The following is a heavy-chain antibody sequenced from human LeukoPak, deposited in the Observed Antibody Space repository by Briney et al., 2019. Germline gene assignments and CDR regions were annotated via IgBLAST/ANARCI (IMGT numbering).Heavy chain of an antibody. CDR2: INWNSGSI. J-gene: IGHJ6*03. V-gene: IGHV3-9*01. D-gene: IGHD1-26*01. Sequence: GGSLRLSCAASGFTFDDYAMHWVRQTPGKGLEWVSGINWNSGSIDYADPVKGRFTISRDNAKNSLYLQMNNLRAGDTALYYCARGGGIVGASNRYYYYYMDVWGKGTTVTISS. CDR1: GFTFDDYA. CDR3: ARGGGIVGASNRYYYYYMDV.